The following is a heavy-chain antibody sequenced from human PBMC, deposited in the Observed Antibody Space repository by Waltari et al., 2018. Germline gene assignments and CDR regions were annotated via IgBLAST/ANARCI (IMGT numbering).Heavy chain of an antibody. V-gene: IGHV4-30-4*08. CDR3: ARDVGPIFGVAYSPYYFDY. Sequence: QVQLQESGPGLVKPSQTLSLTCTVSGGSISSGDYYWSWIRQPPGKGLEWIGYIYYSGSTYYNPSLKSRVTISVDTSKNQFSLKLSSVTAADTAVYYCARDVGPIFGVAYSPYYFDYWGQGTLVTVSS. CDR1: GGSISSGDYY. D-gene: IGHD3-3*01. CDR2: IYYSGST. J-gene: IGHJ4*02.